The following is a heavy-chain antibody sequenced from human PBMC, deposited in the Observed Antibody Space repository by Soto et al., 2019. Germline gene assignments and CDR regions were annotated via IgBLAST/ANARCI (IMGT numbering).Heavy chain of an antibody. CDR1: GGSISSSSYY. CDR3: ARVGFCRGGSCYSWGYYYYYMDV. V-gene: IGHV4-39*01. J-gene: IGHJ6*03. CDR2: IYYSGST. D-gene: IGHD2-15*01. Sequence: SETLSLTCTVSGGSISSSSYYWGWIRQPPGKGLEWIGSIYYSGSTYYNPSLKSRVTISVDTSKNQFSLKLSSVTAADTAVYYGARVGFCRGGSCYSWGYYYYYMDVWGKGTTVTVSS.